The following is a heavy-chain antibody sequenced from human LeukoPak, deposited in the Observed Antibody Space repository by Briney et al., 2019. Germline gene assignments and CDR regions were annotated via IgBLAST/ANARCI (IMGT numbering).Heavy chain of an antibody. CDR2: IYYSGST. D-gene: IGHD3-22*01. V-gene: IGHV4-39*07. Sequence: SETLSLTCTVSGGSISSSSYYWGWIRQPPGKGLEWIGSIYYSGSTYYNPSLKSQVTMSVDTSNNEFSLKLNSVTAADTAVYYCARTYDSPGYYSPDYYYMDVWGKGTTVTISS. J-gene: IGHJ6*03. CDR1: GGSISSSSYY. CDR3: ARTYDSPGYYSPDYYYMDV.